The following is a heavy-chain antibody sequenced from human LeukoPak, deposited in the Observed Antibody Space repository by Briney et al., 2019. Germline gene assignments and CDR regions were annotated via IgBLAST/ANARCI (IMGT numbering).Heavy chain of an antibody. CDR3: ARHRRAGGYYYYYMDV. CDR1: GYSFTSCW. CDR2: IYPGDSDT. V-gene: IGHV5-51*01. J-gene: IGHJ6*03. D-gene: IGHD6-13*01. Sequence: GESLKISCKGSGYSFTSCWIGWVRQMPGKGLEWMGIIYPGDSDTRYSPSFQGQVTISADKSISTAYLQWSSLKASDTAMYYCARHRRAGGYYYYYMDVWGKGTTVTVSS.